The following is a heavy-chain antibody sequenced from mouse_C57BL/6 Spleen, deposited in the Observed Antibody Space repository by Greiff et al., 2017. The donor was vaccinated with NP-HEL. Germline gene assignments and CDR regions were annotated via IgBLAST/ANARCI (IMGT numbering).Heavy chain of an antibody. J-gene: IGHJ1*03. D-gene: IGHD1-1*01. V-gene: IGHV1-82*01. CDR2: IYPGDGDT. Sequence: VQLVESGPELVKPGASVKISCKASGYAFSSSWMNWVKQRPGKGLEWIGRIYPGDGDTNYNGKFKGKATLTADKSSSTAYMQLSSLTSEDSAVYFCASITTVVRYFDVWGTGTTVTVSS. CDR1: GYAFSSSW. CDR3: ASITTVVRYFDV.